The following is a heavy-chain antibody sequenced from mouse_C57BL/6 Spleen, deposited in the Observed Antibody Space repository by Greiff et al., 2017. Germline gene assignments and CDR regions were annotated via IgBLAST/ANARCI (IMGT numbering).Heavy chain of an antibody. D-gene: IGHD2-10*01. CDR3: ARGEGPYRDYFDY. Sequence: QVQLKQPGTELVKPGASVKLSCKASGYTFTSYWMHWVKQRPGQGLEWIGNINPSNGGTNYNEKFKSKATLTVDKSSSTAYMQLSSLTSEDSAVYYCARGEGPYRDYFDYWGQGTTLTVSS. CDR1: GYTFTSYW. J-gene: IGHJ2*01. V-gene: IGHV1-53*01. CDR2: INPSNGGT.